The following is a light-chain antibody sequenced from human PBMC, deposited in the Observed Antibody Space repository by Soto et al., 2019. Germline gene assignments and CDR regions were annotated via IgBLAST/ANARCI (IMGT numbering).Light chain of an antibody. CDR2: DAS. Sequence: EIVLTQVPATLSLSPGERATLSCRTSQSVSSYLAWYQQKPGQAPRLLIYDASKRATGIPGRFSASGSATDFTLTISSLQPEDFAVYYCQHRYTWPPTFGGGTKVEIK. CDR1: QSVSSY. CDR3: QHRYTWPPT. J-gene: IGKJ4*01. V-gene: IGKV3-11*01.